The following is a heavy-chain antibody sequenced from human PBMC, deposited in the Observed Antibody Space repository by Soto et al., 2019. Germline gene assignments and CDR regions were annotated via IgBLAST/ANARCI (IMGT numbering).Heavy chain of an antibody. CDR3: VRDDRWAFDF. D-gene: IGHD3-22*01. Sequence: EVQLVESGGGLVQPGGSRRVSCAASGFSFSNYAMNWVRQAPGKGLEWVSYISIGSGSIFYADSVKGRFTISRDDAKNSPYLQMNTLRDEDTAVYYCVRDDRWAFDFWGQGTMVTVSS. CDR2: ISIGSGSI. CDR1: GFSFSNYA. V-gene: IGHV3-48*02. J-gene: IGHJ3*01.